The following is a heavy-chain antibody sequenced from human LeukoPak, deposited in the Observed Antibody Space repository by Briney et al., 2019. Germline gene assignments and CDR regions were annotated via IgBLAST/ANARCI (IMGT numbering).Heavy chain of an antibody. Sequence: GGSLRLSCAASGFTFSSYCMSWVRQAPGKGLEWVSAISGSGGSTYYADSVKGRFTISRDNSKNTLYLQMNSLRAEDTAVYYCAKAIRSSWYYFDYWGQGTLVTVSS. D-gene: IGHD6-13*01. J-gene: IGHJ4*02. CDR2: ISGSGGST. V-gene: IGHV3-23*01. CDR1: GFTFSSYC. CDR3: AKAIRSSWYYFDY.